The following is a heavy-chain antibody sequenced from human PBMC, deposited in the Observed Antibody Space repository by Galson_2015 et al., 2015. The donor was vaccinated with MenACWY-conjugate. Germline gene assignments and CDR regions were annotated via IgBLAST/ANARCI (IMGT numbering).Heavy chain of an antibody. Sequence: SLRLSCAASGFTFSSYAMRWVRQAPGKGLEWVSGISGDGGSTYYADSMKGRFTISRDSSKNTLYLQMNSLRDEDTAVYYCAREGRTVPGPQGWFDPWGQGTLVTVSS. CDR2: ISGDGGST. J-gene: IGHJ5*02. D-gene: IGHD2-2*01. CDR3: AREGRTVPGPQGWFDP. V-gene: IGHV3-23*01. CDR1: GFTFSSYA.